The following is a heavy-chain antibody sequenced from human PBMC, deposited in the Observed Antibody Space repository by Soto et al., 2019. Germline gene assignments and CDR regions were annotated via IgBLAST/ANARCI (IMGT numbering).Heavy chain of an antibody. V-gene: IGHV1-46*04. CDR3: ARDHRISSYGAWWLDP. J-gene: IGHJ5*02. Sequence: GASVKVSCKASGYTFSRNWIHWMRRAPGQGLEWMGVINPSDDFTNYAQKLRGRVTMTTDTSTSTVYMQLHSLTSGDTAVYYCARDHRISSYGAWWLDPWG. CDR2: INPSDDFT. CDR1: GYTFSRNW. D-gene: IGHD2-21*01.